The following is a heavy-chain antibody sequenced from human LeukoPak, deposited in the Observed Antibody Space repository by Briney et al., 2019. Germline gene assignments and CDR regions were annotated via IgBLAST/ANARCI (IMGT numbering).Heavy chain of an antibody. CDR3: AISSGSYYGDDY. D-gene: IGHD1-26*01. CDR2: MNPASGNT. Sequence: GASVKVSCKASGYTFTSYDINWVRQATGQGLEWMGYMNPASGNTGYAQKFQGRVTMTTDTSISTAYMELSSLRSEDTAVYYCAISSGSYYGDDYWGQGTLVTVSS. CDR1: GYTFTSYD. J-gene: IGHJ4*02. V-gene: IGHV1-8*01.